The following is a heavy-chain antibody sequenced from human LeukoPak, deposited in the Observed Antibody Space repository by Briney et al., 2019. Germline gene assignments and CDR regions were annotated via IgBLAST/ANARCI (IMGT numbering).Heavy chain of an antibody. D-gene: IGHD5-12*01. CDR3: ARTTKGYSGYDSSTISKAFDI. Sequence: SETLSLTYTVSGGSISSGSYYWSWIRQPAGKGLEWIGRIYTSGSTNYNPSLKSRVTISVDTSKNQFSLKLSSVTAADTAVYYCARTTKGYSGYDSSTISKAFDIWGQGTMVTVSS. J-gene: IGHJ3*02. CDR1: GGSISSGSYY. V-gene: IGHV4-61*02. CDR2: IYTSGST.